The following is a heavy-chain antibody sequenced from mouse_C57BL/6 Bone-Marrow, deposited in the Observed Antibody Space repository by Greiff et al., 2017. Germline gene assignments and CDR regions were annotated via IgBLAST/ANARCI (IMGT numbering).Heavy chain of an antibody. CDR2: IDPNSGGT. CDR1: GYTFTSYW. D-gene: IGHD2-1*01. V-gene: IGHV1-72*01. Sequence: VKLQQPGAELVKPGASVKLSCKASGYTFTSYWMHWVKQRPGRGLEWIGRIDPNSGGTKYNEKFKSKATLTVDKPSSTAYMQLSSLTSEDSAVYYCARERRYYGNPYLSFDVWGTGTTVTVSS. CDR3: ARERRYYGNPYLSFDV. J-gene: IGHJ1*03.